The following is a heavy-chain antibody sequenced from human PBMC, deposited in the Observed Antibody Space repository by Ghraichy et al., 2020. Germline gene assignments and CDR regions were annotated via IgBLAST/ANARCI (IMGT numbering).Heavy chain of an antibody. D-gene: IGHD2-15*01. CDR2: IYYSGST. J-gene: IGHJ4*02. Sequence: SETLSLTCTVSGGSVSSGSYYWSWIRQPPGKGLEWIGYIYYSGSTNYNPSLKSRVTISVDTSKNQFSLKLSSVTAADTAVYYCASFQGLHGYFDYWGQGTLVTVSS. CDR3: ASFQGLHGYFDY. CDR1: GGSVSSGSYY. V-gene: IGHV4-61*01.